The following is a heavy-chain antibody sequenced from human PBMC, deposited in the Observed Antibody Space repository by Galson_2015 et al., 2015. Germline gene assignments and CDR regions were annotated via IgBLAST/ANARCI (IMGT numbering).Heavy chain of an antibody. D-gene: IGHD2-2*02. CDR1: GFTFSNAW. V-gene: IGHV3-15*01. Sequence: SLRLSCAASGFTFSNAWMSWVRQAPGKGLEWVGRIKSKTDGGTTDYAAPVKGRFTISRDDSKNTLYLQMNSLKTEDTAVYYCTTGYLEEYFQHWGQGTLVTVSS. CDR3: TTGYLEEYFQH. CDR2: IKSKTDGGTT. J-gene: IGHJ1*01.